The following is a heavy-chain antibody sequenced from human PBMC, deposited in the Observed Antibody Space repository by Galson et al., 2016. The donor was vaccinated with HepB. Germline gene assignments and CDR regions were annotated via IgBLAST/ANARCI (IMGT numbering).Heavy chain of an antibody. V-gene: IGHV3-30*18. J-gene: IGHJ4*02. CDR3: AKDERWPPHGSGPKAY. D-gene: IGHD3-10*01. Sequence: SLRLSCAASGFTFSSYAMHWVRQAPGRGLEWVAFISYDDGNKYYVDSVKGRFTISRDNAKNTLYLQMNSLRAEDTAVYYCAKDERWPPHGSGPKAYWGQGTLVTVSS. CDR1: GFTFSSYA. CDR2: ISYDDGNK.